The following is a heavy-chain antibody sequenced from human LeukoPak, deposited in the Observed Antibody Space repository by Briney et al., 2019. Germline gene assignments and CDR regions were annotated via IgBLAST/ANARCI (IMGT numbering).Heavy chain of an antibody. D-gene: IGHD2-2*01. CDR1: GYSISSGYY. J-gene: IGHJ4*02. CDR3: ARPSLGLPAAFFDY. V-gene: IGHV4-38-2*01. CDR2: IYHSGST. Sequence: PSETLSLTCAVSGYSISSGYYWGWIRQPPGKGLEWIGSIYHSGSTYYNPSLKSRVTISVDTSKNQFSLKLSSVTDADTAVYYCARPSLGLPAAFFDYWGQGTLVTVS.